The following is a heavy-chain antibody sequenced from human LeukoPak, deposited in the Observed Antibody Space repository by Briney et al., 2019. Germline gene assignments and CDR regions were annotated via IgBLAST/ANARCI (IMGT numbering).Heavy chain of an antibody. CDR3: AKDVGSTSLFDY. CDR2: IKSKTGGGTT. J-gene: IGHJ4*02. D-gene: IGHD2-2*01. CDR1: GFTFSNAW. Sequence: GGSLRLSCAASGFTFSNAWMSWVRQAPGKGLEWVGRIKSKTGGGTTDYAAPVKGRFTISRDDSKNTLYLQMNSLRAEDTAVYYCAKDVGSTSLFDYWGQGTLVTVSS. V-gene: IGHV3-15*01.